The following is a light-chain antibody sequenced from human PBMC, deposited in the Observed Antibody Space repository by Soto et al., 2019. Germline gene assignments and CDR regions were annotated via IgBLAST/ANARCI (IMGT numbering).Light chain of an antibody. Sequence: EIVLTQSPGTLSLSPGERATLSCRASQSVSSSYLAWYRQKPGQAPXLLIYGASSRATGIPDRFSGSGSGTEFTPTISRLEPEDFAVDDCQQYGSSGTFGQGTKVDNK. J-gene: IGKJ1*01. CDR1: QSVSSSY. CDR2: GAS. V-gene: IGKV3-20*01. CDR3: QQYGSSGT.